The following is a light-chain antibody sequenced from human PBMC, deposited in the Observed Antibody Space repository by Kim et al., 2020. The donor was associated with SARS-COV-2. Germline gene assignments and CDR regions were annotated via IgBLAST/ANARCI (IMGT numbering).Light chain of an antibody. CDR3: QQYNSYSPYT. V-gene: IGKV1-5*03. Sequence: AAVGDRVTITCRASQSISSWLAWYQQKPGKAPKLLIYKASSLESGVPSRFSGSGSGTEFTLTISSLQPDDFATYYCQQYNSYSPYTFGQGTKLEI. CDR1: QSISSW. CDR2: KAS. J-gene: IGKJ2*01.